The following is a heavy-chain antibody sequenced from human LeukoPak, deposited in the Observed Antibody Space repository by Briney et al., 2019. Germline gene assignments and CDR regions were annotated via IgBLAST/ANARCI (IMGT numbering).Heavy chain of an antibody. CDR3: ARRESYYDYVWGSYRYSWFDP. J-gene: IGHJ5*02. Sequence: ASVKVSCKASGYTFTSYGITWVRQAPGQGLEWMGWISAYNGNTNYAQKLQGRVTMTTDTSTSTAYMELRSLRSDDTAVYYCARRESYYDYVWGSYRYSWFDPWGQGTLVTVSS. D-gene: IGHD3-16*02. V-gene: IGHV1-18*01. CDR2: ISAYNGNT. CDR1: GYTFTSYG.